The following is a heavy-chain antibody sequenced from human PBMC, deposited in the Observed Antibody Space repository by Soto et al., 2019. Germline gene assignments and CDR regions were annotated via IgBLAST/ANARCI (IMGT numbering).Heavy chain of an antibody. D-gene: IGHD6-19*01. CDR1: VYTFPGYY. Sequence: VACTASVYTFPGYYMHWVRQAPGQGLEWMGWINPNSGGTNYAQKFQGRVTMTRDTSISTAYMELSRLRSDDTAVYYCMVSSGWYAGDYWGQGTRVTV. J-gene: IGHJ4*02. V-gene: IGHV1-2*02. CDR2: INPNSGGT. CDR3: MVSSGWYAGDY.